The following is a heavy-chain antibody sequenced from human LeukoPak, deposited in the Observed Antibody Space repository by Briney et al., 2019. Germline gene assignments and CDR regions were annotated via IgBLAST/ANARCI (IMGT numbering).Heavy chain of an antibody. D-gene: IGHD6-13*01. V-gene: IGHV3-13*01. CDR1: GFTFSSYD. CDR2: IGTAGDT. J-gene: IGHJ3*02. Sequence: GRSLRLSCAASGFTFSSYDMHWVRQATGKGLEWVSTIGTAGDTYYPGSVKGRFTISRENAKNSLFLQVNSLRDGDTAVYYCARGGVAAGYAFDIWGQGTMVTVSS. CDR3: ARGGVAAGYAFDI.